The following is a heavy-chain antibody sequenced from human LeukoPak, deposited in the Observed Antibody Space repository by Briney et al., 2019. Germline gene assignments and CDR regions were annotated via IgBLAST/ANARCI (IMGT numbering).Heavy chain of an antibody. CDR3: ARDLFCSYGVCPV. Sequence: SGGSLRLSCAASGNTFSTYSMNWVRQAPGKGLEWVSSISRSSRYIYYADSVKGRFTISRDDAKNSLFLQMNSLRADDTAVYYCARDLFCSYGVCPVWDQGTTVTVSS. CDR2: ISRSSRYI. J-gene: IGHJ6*02. CDR1: GNTFSTYS. V-gene: IGHV3-21*01. D-gene: IGHD2-8*01.